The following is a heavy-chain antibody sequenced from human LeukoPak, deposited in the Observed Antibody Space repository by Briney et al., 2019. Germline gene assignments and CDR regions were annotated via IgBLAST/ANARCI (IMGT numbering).Heavy chain of an antibody. CDR3: AKMEKIIAAASNFDY. Sequence: GGSLRLSCAASGFTFSSYAMSWVRQAPGKGLEWVSAISGSGGSTYYADSVKGRFTISRDNSKNTLYLQMNSLRAEDTAVYDCAKMEKIIAAASNFDYWGQGTLVTVSS. V-gene: IGHV3-23*01. CDR1: GFTFSSYA. CDR2: ISGSGGST. J-gene: IGHJ4*02. D-gene: IGHD6-13*01.